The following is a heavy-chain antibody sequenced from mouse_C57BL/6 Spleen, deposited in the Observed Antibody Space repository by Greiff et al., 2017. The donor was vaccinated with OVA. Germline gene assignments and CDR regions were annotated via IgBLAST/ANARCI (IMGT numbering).Heavy chain of an antibody. CDR3: KRSNNSYDGAPLWYFDV. V-gene: IGHV1-82*01. CDR2: IYPGDGDT. CDR1: GYAFSSSW. D-gene: IGHD2-12*01. J-gene: IGHJ1*03. Sequence: VQLQQSGPELVKPGASVKLSCKASGYAFSSSWMNWVKQRPGMGLEWIGRIYPGDGDTNYNGKFKGKATLTADKASSTAYMQLHSLTSEDSAFYFCKRSNNSYDGAPLWYFDVWGTGTTVTVAS.